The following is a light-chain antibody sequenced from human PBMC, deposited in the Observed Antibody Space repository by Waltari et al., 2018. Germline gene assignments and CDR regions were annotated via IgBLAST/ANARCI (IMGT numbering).Light chain of an antibody. CDR1: QSVGSN. V-gene: IGKV3-15*01. CDR2: GAS. CDR3: QQYTYWPPGT. J-gene: IGKJ1*01. Sequence: EPVMTQSPATLSVSPGERVSLSCRASQSVGSNLAWYQQRPGQAPRLLNYGASTRATGIPARFSGSGSGTEFTLTISSLQSEDFAVYYCQQYTYWPPGTFGQGTKVEIK.